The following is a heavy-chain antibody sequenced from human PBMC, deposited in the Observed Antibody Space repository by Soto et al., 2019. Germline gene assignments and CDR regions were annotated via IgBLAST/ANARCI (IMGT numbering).Heavy chain of an antibody. CDR2: IYKSGSA. CDR3: ARGYYGSANGGYYFDY. Sequence: KTSETLSLTCIVSGGPVSSASHYWSWIRQPPGKGLEWIGIIYKSGSANYNPSLKSRAIISVDMSKNQFSVKLNSVTAADTAMYYCARGYYGSANGGYYFDYWGPGTLVTVSS. V-gene: IGHV4-61*01. D-gene: IGHD3-10*01. CDR1: GGPVSSASHY. J-gene: IGHJ4*02.